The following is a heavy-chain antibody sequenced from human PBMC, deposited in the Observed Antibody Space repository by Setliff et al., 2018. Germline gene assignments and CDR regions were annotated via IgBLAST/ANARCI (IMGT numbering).Heavy chain of an antibody. CDR3: ASVGQWPDY. D-gene: IGHD6-19*01. CDR2: ISSAGYTI. V-gene: IGHV3-48*03. J-gene: IGHJ4*02. CDR1: GFTFSSYE. Sequence: GGSLRLSCAASGFTFSSYEMNWVRQAPGKGLEWVSYISSAGYTIYYADSVKGRFTISRDNAKNSLYLQMNSLRAEDTAVYYCASVGQWPDYWGQGTLVTAPQ.